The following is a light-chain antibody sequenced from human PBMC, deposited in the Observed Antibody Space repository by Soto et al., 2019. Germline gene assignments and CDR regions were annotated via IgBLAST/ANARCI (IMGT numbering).Light chain of an antibody. Sequence: NFMLTQPHSVSESPGKTVTISCTGSSGSIASNYVQWYQQRPGSAPTTVIYGDNQRPSGVPDRFSGSIDSSSNSASLTISGLKTEDEADYYCQSYDSSSHVVFGGGTKLTVL. CDR2: GDN. CDR1: SGSIASNY. CDR3: QSYDSSSHVV. J-gene: IGLJ2*01. V-gene: IGLV6-57*02.